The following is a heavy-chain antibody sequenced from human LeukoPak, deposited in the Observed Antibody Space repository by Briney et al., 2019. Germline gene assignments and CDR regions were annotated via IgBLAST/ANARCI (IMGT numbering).Heavy chain of an antibody. CDR1: GYIFTGYY. J-gene: IGHJ4*02. Sequence: ASVKVSCKASGYIFTGYYMHWVRQAPGQGLEWMGWINPNSGDTNYAQKFQGRVTMTRDTSISTAYMELSRLTSDDTAVYYCARVIAARHQPYYFDYWGQGTLVTVSS. D-gene: IGHD6-6*01. CDR2: INPNSGDT. CDR3: ARVIAARHQPYYFDY. V-gene: IGHV1-2*02.